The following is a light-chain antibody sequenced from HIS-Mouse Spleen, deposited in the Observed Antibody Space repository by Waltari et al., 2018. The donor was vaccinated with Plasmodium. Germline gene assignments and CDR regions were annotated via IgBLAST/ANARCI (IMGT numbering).Light chain of an antibody. CDR1: SSDVGGYNY. CDR2: EVS. CDR3: SSYAGSNNLV. V-gene: IGLV2-8*01. J-gene: IGLJ2*01. Sequence: QSALTQPPSASGSPGQSVTISCTGPSSDVGGYNYVPWYQQHPGKAPKPMIYEVSKRPSGVPDRFSGSKSGNTASLTVSGLQAEDEADYYCSSYAGSNNLVFGGGTKLTVL.